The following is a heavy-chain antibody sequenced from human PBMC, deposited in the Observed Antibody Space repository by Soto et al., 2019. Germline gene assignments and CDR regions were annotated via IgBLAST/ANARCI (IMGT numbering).Heavy chain of an antibody. Sequence: QVQLVQSGAEVKKPGSSVKVSCKASGGTFSSYTISWVRQAPGQGLEWMGRLIPILGIANYAQKFQGRVTITADKSTSTAYMELSSLRSEDTAVYYCARVAGDYDWFDPWGQGTLVTVSS. CDR2: LIPILGIA. CDR1: GGTFSSYT. J-gene: IGHJ5*02. CDR3: ARVAGDYDWFDP. V-gene: IGHV1-69*02. D-gene: IGHD4-17*01.